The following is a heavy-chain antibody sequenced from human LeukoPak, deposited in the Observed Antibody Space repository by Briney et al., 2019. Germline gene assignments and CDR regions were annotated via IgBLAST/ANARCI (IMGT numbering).Heavy chain of an antibody. J-gene: IGHJ4*02. V-gene: IGHV4-39*01. Sequence: PSQTLSLTCTVSGGSISSNNYYWGWIRQPPGKGLEWIGSIYYSGSTYYNPSLKSRVTISVDTSKNQFSLKLSSVTAADTAVYYCARHRGYYDSSGDGYYFDYWGQGSLVTVSS. CDR1: GGSISSNNYY. CDR2: IYYSGST. D-gene: IGHD3-22*01. CDR3: ARHRGYYDSSGDGYYFDY.